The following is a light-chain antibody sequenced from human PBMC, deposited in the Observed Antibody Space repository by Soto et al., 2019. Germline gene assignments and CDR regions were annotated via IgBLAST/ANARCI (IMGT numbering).Light chain of an antibody. Sequence: EIVLTQSPGTLSLSPGERATLSCRASQSVSSSYLAGYQQKPGQAPRLLIYGASSRGTGIPDRFSGGGSGTDFTLTISRLEPEDFAVYYCQQYGSSPPRTFGQGTKLEIK. CDR1: QSVSSSY. V-gene: IGKV3-20*01. CDR3: QQYGSSPPRT. CDR2: GAS. J-gene: IGKJ2*01.